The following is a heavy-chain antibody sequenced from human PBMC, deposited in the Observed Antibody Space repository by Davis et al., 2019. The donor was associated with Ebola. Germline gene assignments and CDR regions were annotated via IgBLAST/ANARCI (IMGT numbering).Heavy chain of an antibody. CDR2: IKQDGSEK. J-gene: IGHJ4*02. D-gene: IGHD3-3*01. V-gene: IGHV3-7*01. CDR1: GFTFSSYR. CDR3: ARSRYDDY. Sequence: GESLKISCAASGFTFSSYRMTWFRQAPGEGLEWVANIKQDGSEKCYADSVKGRFTISRDNAKNSLYLQMNSLRVEDTAVYYCARSRYDDYWGQGTLVTVSS.